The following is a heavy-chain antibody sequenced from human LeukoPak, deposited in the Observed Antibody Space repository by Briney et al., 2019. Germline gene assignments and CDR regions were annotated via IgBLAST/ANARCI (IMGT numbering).Heavy chain of an antibody. Sequence: SETLSLTCTVSGGSIRSYYWTWIRQPPGKGLEWIGYIYYSGSTNYKPSLKSRVTISVDTSKNQFSLKLRSVTAADTAVYYCARRRGAYGDYVYWGQGTLVTVSS. CDR2: IYYSGST. D-gene: IGHD4-17*01. CDR1: GGSIRSYY. J-gene: IGHJ4*02. CDR3: ARRRGAYGDYVY. V-gene: IGHV4-59*12.